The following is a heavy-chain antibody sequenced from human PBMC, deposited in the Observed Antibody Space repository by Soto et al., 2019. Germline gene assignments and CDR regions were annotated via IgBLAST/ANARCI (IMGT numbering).Heavy chain of an antibody. CDR1: GFTPTTTP. D-gene: IGHD3-9*01. CDR3: ATSFRYFDN. J-gene: IGHJ4*02. V-gene: IGHV3-23*01. CDR2: ISGTASRT. Sequence: GGSLRLSCAGSGFTPTTTPLSWVRQPPGKGLEWVTTISGTASRTYYVDSVKGRFFISRDNSKNTVTLQMNNLTVDDTAVYYCATSFRYFDNWGQGTRVTVS.